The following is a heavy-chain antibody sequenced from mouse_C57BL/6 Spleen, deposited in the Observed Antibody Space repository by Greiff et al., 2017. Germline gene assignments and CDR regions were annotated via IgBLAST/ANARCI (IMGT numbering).Heavy chain of an antibody. D-gene: IGHD1-1*02. CDR3: ARRLEGGCWCFDY. CDR2: IYPRDGST. V-gene: IGHV1-85*01. J-gene: IGHJ2*01. CDR1: GYTFTSYD. Sequence: QVQLQQSGPELVKPGASVKLSCKASGYTFTSYDINWVKQRPGQGLEWIGWIYPRDGSTKYNEKFKGKATLTVDTSSSTAYMELHSLTSEDSAVYFGARRLEGGCWCFDYWGQGTTLTVSS.